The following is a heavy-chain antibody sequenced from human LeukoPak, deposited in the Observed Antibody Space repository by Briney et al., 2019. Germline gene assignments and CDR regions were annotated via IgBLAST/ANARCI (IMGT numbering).Heavy chain of an antibody. CDR3: ARVAADFWSGYYGMDV. V-gene: IGHV3-48*02. Sequence: GGSLRLSCAASGFDFSGAYMNWVRQAPGKGLEWVSYISSSSSTIYYADSVKGRFTISRDNAKNSLYLQMNSLRDEDTAVYYCARVAADFWSGYYGMDVWGQGTTVTVSS. CDR2: ISSSSSTI. D-gene: IGHD3-3*01. CDR1: GFDFSGAY. J-gene: IGHJ6*02.